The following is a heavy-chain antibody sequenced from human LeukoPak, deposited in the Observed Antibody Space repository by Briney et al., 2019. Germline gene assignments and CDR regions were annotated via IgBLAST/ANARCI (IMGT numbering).Heavy chain of an antibody. V-gene: IGHV1-2*02. CDR2: INPNSGGT. D-gene: IGHD3-22*01. CDR1: GYTFTGYY. CDR3: ARVGLVYYDSSGQTIGDY. Sequence: ASVKVSCKASGYTFTGYYMHWVRQAPGQGLEWMGWINPNSGGTNYAQRFQGRVTMTRDTSISTVYMELSRLRFDDTAVYYCARVGLVYYDSSGQTIGDYWGQGTLVTVSS. J-gene: IGHJ4*02.